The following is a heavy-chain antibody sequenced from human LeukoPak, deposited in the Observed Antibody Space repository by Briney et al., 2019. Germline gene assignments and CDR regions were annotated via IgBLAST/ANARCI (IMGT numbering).Heavy chain of an antibody. CDR2: INHSGST. J-gene: IGHJ6*03. D-gene: IGHD3-3*01. Sequence: PSETLSLTCAVYGGSFSGYYWSWIRQPPGKGLEWIGEINHSGSTNYNPSLKSRVTISVDTSKNQFSLKLSSVTAADTAVYYCARASPFWSGYYSHYYYMDVWGKGTTVTVSS. V-gene: IGHV4-34*01. CDR3: ARASPFWSGYYSHYYYMDV. CDR1: GGSFSGYY.